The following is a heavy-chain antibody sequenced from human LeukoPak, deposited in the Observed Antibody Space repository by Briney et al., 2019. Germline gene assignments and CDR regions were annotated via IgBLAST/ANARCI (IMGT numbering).Heavy chain of an antibody. CDR1: GFTFKSYA. Sequence: GGSLRLSCAASGFTFKSYAMSWVRQAPGKGLEWVAAIGGSALDTYYADSVKGRFTISRDNSKNTLYLQMNSLRAEDTAVYYCAKQEGTYYDSSGYYPHWGQGTLVTVSS. D-gene: IGHD3-22*01. J-gene: IGHJ4*02. V-gene: IGHV3-23*01. CDR3: AKQEGTYYDSSGYYPH. CDR2: IGGSALDT.